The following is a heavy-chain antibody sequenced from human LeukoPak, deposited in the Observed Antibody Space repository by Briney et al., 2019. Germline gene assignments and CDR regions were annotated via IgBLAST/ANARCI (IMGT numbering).Heavy chain of an antibody. V-gene: IGHV4-61*03. CDR1: GGSVSSGTYY. D-gene: IGHD3-10*01. J-gene: IGHJ5*02. CDR2: IHYSGTT. CDR3: ARDSETGPGWFNP. Sequence: PSETLCLTCTVSGGSVSSGTYYWSWIRQPPGKGLEWIGCIHYSGTTNYNPSLKSRVTISVDTSKNHFSLKLTSVTAADTAVYYCARDSETGPGWFNPWGQGTLVTVSS.